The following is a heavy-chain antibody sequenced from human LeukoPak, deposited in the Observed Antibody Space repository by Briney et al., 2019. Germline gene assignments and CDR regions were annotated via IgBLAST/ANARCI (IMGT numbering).Heavy chain of an antibody. V-gene: IGHV4-61*02. J-gene: IGHJ6*03. CDR3: ARDLDSSSSYYYYYMDV. CDR1: GGSISSGSYY. CDR2: IYTSGST. Sequence: ASQTLSLTCTVSGGSISSGSYYWSWIRQPAGKGLEWIGRIYTSGSTNYNPSLKSRVTISVDTSKNQFSLKLSSVTAADTAVYYCARDLDSSSSYYYYYMDVWGKGTTVTVSS. D-gene: IGHD6-6*01.